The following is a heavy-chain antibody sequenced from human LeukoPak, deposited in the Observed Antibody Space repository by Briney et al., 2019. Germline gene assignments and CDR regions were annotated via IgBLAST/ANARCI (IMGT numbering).Heavy chain of an antibody. V-gene: IGHV4-59*01. J-gene: IGHJ1*01. CDR3: AREDYCSGGSCYSGYFQH. CDR1: GGSLNSYY. CDR2: LYYSGST. Sequence: SETLSLTCSVSGGSLNSYYWSWSRQSPGKGLEWIGYLYYSGSTNYNPSRKSRVTISVDTSKNQFSLKLSSVTAADTAVYYCAREDYCSGGSCYSGYFQHWGQGTLVTVSS. D-gene: IGHD2-15*01.